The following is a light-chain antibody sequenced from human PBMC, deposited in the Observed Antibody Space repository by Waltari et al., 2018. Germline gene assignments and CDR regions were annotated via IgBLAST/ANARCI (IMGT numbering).Light chain of an antibody. CDR2: KDT. Sequence: SYELTQPPSVSVSPGQTARITCSGHELPSKYAYWFQQKSGQAPRLVIYKDTTQPAGIAERYSAYSSGTVATLTITGAQVEDEADYYGYSSDSTGLRVFGGGTTVVVL. CDR1: ELPSKY. V-gene: IGLV3-10*01. J-gene: IGLJ1*01. CDR3: YSSDSTGLRV.